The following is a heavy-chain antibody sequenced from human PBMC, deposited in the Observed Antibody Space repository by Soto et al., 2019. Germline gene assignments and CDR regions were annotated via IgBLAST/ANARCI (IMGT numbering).Heavy chain of an antibody. D-gene: IGHD3-22*01. CDR3: ARDDRTGCYDY. J-gene: IGHJ4*02. Sequence: EVQLVESGGGLVQPGGSLRLSCAASGFSFSNYWMSWVRQAPGKGLEWVGNIKEDGSQKQYVDSLEGRFIISRDNAKNLLYLQMNSLRVDDTAVFYCARDDRTGCYDYWGQGTLVTISS. CDR1: GFSFSNYW. V-gene: IGHV3-7*05. CDR2: IKEDGSQK.